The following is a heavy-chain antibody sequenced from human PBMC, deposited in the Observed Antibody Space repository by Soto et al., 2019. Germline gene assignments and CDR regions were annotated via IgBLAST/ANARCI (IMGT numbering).Heavy chain of an antibody. CDR1: GGSFSGYY. V-gene: IGHV4-34*01. Sequence: SETLSLTCAVYGGSFSGYYWSWIRQPPGKGLEWIGEINHSGSTNYNPSLKSRVTISVDTSKNQFSLRLSSVTAADTAVYYCARSYYDSSGYYWYYYYGMDVWGQGTTVTVSS. CDR3: ARSYYDSSGYYWYYYYGMDV. J-gene: IGHJ6*02. CDR2: INHSGST. D-gene: IGHD3-22*01.